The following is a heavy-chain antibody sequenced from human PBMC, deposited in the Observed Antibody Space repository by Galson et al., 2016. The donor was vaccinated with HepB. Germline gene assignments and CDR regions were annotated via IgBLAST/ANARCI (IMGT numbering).Heavy chain of an antibody. J-gene: IGHJ4*02. CDR3: ACPTGGNWTDY. Sequence: SLRLSCAASGFTFNSYWMAWVRQAPGKGLEWVANIKQDGSEKYYVDSVKGRFTISRDNAKNSLYLQMNSLRVEDTAVYYWACPTGGNWTDYWGQGTLVTVSS. D-gene: IGHD1-1*01. CDR2: IKQDGSEK. CDR1: GFTFNSYW. V-gene: IGHV3-7*05.